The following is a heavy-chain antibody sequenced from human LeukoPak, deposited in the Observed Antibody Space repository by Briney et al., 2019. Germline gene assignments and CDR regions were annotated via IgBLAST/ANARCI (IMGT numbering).Heavy chain of an antibody. Sequence: PGGSLRLSCAASGFTFSSYSMNWVRQAPGKGLEWVSYISSSSSTIYYADSVKGRFTISRDNAKNSLYLQMNSLRAEDTAVYYCAIITIFGVVTGDAFDIWGQGTMVTVSS. CDR2: ISSSSSTI. CDR3: AIITIFGVVTGDAFDI. D-gene: IGHD3-3*01. CDR1: GFTFSSYS. V-gene: IGHV3-48*04. J-gene: IGHJ3*02.